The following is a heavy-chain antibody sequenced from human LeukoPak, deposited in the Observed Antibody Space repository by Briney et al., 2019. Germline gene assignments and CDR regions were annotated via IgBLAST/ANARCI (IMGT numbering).Heavy chain of an antibody. CDR2: IYYSGST. D-gene: IGHD5-24*01. Sequence: SETLSLTCTVSGGSISSSSYYWGWIRQPPGKGLEWIGSIYYSGSTYYNPSPKSRVTISVDTSKNQFSLKLSSVTAADTAVYYCARDRRSRWPQLEYYFDYWGQGTLVTVSS. V-gene: IGHV4-39*07. CDR3: ARDRRSRWPQLEYYFDY. J-gene: IGHJ4*02. CDR1: GGSISSSSYY.